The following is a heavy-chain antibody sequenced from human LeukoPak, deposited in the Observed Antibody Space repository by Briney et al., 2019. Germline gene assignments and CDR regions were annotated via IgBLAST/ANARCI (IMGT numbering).Heavy chain of an antibody. Sequence: TSETLSLTCTVSGGSISSHYWSWIRQPPGKGLEWIGYIYYSGSTNYNPSLKSRVTISVDTSKNQFSLKLSSVTAADTAVYYCAREGRGYYLDYWGRGTLVTVSS. D-gene: IGHD3-22*01. V-gene: IGHV4-59*11. J-gene: IGHJ4*02. CDR1: GGSISSHY. CDR2: IYYSGST. CDR3: AREGRGYYLDY.